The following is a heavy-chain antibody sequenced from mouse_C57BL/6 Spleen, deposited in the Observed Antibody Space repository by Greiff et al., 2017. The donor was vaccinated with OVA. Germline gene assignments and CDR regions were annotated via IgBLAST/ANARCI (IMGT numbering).Heavy chain of an antibody. CDR3: ARPTVGDY. D-gene: IGHD1-1*01. CDR2: IDPSDSYT. J-gene: IGHJ2*01. Sequence: QVQLQQPGAELVKPGASVKLSCKASGYTFTSYWMQWVKQRPGQGLEWIGEIDPSDSYTNYNQKFKGKATLTVDTSSSTAYMQLSSLTSEDSAVYYCARPTVGDYWGQGTTLTVSS. V-gene: IGHV1-50*01. CDR1: GYTFTSYW.